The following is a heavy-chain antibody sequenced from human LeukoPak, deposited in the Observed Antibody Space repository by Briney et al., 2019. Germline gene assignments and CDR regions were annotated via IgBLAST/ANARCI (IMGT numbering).Heavy chain of an antibody. D-gene: IGHD3-22*01. CDR1: GGSISSYY. J-gene: IGHJ5*02. Sequence: ETLSLTCTVSGGSISSYYWSWIRQPPGKGLEWIGYIYYSGSTNYNPSLKSRVTISVDTSKNQFSLKPSSVTAADTAVYYCARESNYYDSSGPFDPWGQGTLVTVSS. CDR2: IYYSGST. V-gene: IGHV4-59*01. CDR3: ARESNYYDSSGPFDP.